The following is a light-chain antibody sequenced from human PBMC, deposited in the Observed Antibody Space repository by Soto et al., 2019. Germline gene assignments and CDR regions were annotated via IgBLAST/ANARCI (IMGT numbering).Light chain of an antibody. CDR1: QGISNS. V-gene: IGKV1-39*01. J-gene: IGKJ4*01. Sequence: DIQMTHSPSSLSASVGDRVTITFQASQGISNSLNWFQQKPGKAPKLLIYDASNLETGVPARFSGSGSGTEFTLTISRLQPDDFATYYCQQSYSTPLTFGGGTKVDIK. CDR2: DAS. CDR3: QQSYSTPLT.